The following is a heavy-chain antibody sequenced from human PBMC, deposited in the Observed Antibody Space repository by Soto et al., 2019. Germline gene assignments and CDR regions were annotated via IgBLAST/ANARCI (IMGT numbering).Heavy chain of an antibody. J-gene: IGHJ6*02. D-gene: IGHD2-2*01. V-gene: IGHV3-30*18. CDR2: ISYDGSNK. CDR1: GFTFSSYG. Sequence: PGVSLRLSCAASGFTFSSYGMHWVRQAPGKGLEWVAVISYDGSNKYYADSVKGRFTISRDNSKNTLDLQMNSLRAEDTAVYYCAKDEQLPPGTDYYYGMDVWGQGTTVTVSS. CDR3: AKDEQLPPGTDYYYGMDV.